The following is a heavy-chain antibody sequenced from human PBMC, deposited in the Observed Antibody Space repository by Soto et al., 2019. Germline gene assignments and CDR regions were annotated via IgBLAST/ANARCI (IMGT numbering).Heavy chain of an antibody. CDR2: ISAYNGNT. J-gene: IGHJ5*02. Sequence: QVQLVQSGAEVKKPGASVKVSCKASGYTFTSYGISWVRQAPGQGLEWMGWISAYNGNTNYAQKLQCRATMSTETSTSTAYMELRSLRSDDTAVYYFARDSTVSRWLRGLEWFGPWGQGTLVTVSS. CDR1: GYTFTSYG. V-gene: IGHV1-18*01. D-gene: IGHD5-12*01. CDR3: ARDSTVSRWLRGLEWFGP.